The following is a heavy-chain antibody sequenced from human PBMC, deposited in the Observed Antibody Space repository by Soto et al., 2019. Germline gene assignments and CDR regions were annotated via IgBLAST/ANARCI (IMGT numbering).Heavy chain of an antibody. CDR1: GYTFTSYG. V-gene: IGHV1-18*04. CDR3: ARERDYYDSSENDY. D-gene: IGHD3-22*01. Sequence: ASVKVCCKASGYTFTSYGISWVRQAPGQGLEWMGWISAYNGNTNYAQKLQGRVTMTTDTSTSTAYMELRSLRSDDTAVYYCARERDYYDSSENDYWGQGTLVTVSS. CDR2: ISAYNGNT. J-gene: IGHJ4*02.